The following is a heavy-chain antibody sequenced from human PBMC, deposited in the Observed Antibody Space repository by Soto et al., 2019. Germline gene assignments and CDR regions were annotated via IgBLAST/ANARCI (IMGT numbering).Heavy chain of an antibody. V-gene: IGHV3-21*01. J-gene: IGHJ4*02. CDR2: ISGLSTYI. CDR3: ARDFPTDYYDTSETADY. D-gene: IGHD3-22*01. Sequence: EVQLVESGGGLVKPGGSLRLSCAASGFTFSSYNMSWVRQNSRKGLEWVASISGLSTYIYYADSVKGRFTISRDNAKNSLYLQMNSLRAEDTAVYYCARDFPTDYYDTSETADYWGQGTLVTVSS. CDR1: GFTFSSYN.